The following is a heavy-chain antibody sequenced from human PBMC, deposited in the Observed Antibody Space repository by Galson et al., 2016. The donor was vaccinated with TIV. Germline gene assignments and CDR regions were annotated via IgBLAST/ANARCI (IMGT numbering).Heavy chain of an antibody. CDR1: GFTFSSYA. CDR3: VKVYCSGWFAPFDY. V-gene: IGHV3-64D*06. D-gene: IGHD6-19*01. CDR2: ISSNGGST. J-gene: IGHJ4*02. Sequence: SLRLSCAASGFTFSSYAMQWVRQAPGKGLEYVSTISSNGGSTYYADYVKGRFTISRDNSKNTLYLQMSSLRAEDTAVYYCVKVYCSGWFAPFDYWGQGTLVTVSS.